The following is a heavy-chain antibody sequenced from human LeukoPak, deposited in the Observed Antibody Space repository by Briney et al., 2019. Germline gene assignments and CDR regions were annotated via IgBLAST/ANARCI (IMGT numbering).Heavy chain of an antibody. V-gene: IGHV3-30*04. CDR1: GFTFSSYA. Sequence: GGSLRLSCAASGFTFSSYAMHWVRQAPGKGLEWVAVISYDGSNKYYADSVKGRFTISRDNSKNTLYLQMNSLRAEDTAVYYCAREGEATYYYDSSCYYYLPDYWGQGTLVTVSS. J-gene: IGHJ4*02. CDR2: ISYDGSNK. D-gene: IGHD3-22*01. CDR3: AREGEATYYYDSSCYYYLPDY.